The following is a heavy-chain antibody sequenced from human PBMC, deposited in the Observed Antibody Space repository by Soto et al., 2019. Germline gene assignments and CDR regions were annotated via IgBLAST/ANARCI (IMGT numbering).Heavy chain of an antibody. D-gene: IGHD5-12*01. CDR2: IYYSGST. J-gene: IGHJ3*02. CDR3: ARVPLEMATILAFYI. Sequence: SETLSLTCTVSGGSISSHYWSWIRQPPGKGLEWIGYIYYSGSTNYNPSLKSRVTISVDTSKNQFSLKLSSVTAADTAVYYCARVPLEMATILAFYIWGQGTTVTVS. CDR1: GGSISSHY. V-gene: IGHV4-59*11.